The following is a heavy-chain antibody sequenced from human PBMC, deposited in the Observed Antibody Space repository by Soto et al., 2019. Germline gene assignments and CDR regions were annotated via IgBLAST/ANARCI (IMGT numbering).Heavy chain of an antibody. CDR3: ARARDTMIVAKGWFDP. J-gene: IGHJ5*02. D-gene: IGHD3-22*01. V-gene: IGHV1-3*01. CDR2: INGGNGNT. CDR1: GNTVPNYA. Sequence: ASVKVSCKASGNTVPNYAIHWVRQAPGQRLEWMGWINGGNGNTYYSEHFQGRVTFTRDTSASTAYMELSSLRSEDTAVYYCARARDTMIVAKGWFDPWGQGTLVTVSS.